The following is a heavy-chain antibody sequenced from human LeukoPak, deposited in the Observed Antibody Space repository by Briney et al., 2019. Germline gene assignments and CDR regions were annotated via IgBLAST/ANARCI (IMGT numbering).Heavy chain of an antibody. CDR2: IIPAFGTA. D-gene: IGHD3-3*01. V-gene: IGHV1-69*05. Sequence: SVKVSCKASGGTFSSYRITWVRQAPGQGLEWVGRIIPAFGTANYAQKFQGRLTITTDESTNTAYMELSSLRSEDTAVYYCAREGIAIFGQGSSWGQGTLVTVSS. J-gene: IGHJ4*02. CDR1: GGTFSSYR. CDR3: AREGIAIFGQGSS.